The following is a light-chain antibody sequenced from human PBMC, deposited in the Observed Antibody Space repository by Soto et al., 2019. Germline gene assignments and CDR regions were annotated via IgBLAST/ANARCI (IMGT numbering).Light chain of an antibody. CDR1: SSDIGASNY. J-gene: IGLJ1*01. V-gene: IGLV2-14*03. CDR2: DVS. Sequence: QSALTQPASVSGSPGQSITISCTGTSSDIGASNYVSWYQQHPGQAPKLMISDVSNRPSGISDRFSGSKSGNTASLTISGLQAEDEADYYCYSCSRDSDTPDVFGTGTKLTVL. CDR3: YSCSRDSDTPDV.